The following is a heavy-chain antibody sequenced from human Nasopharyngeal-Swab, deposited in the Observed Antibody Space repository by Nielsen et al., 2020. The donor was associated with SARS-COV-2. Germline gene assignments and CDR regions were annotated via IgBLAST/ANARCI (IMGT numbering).Heavy chain of an antibody. Sequence: LRLSCTVSGGSISSGGYYWSWLRQPPGKGLEWIGYIYYSGSTYYNPSLKSRVTISVDTSKNQFSLKLSSVTAADTAVYYCARGATIFGVVAYGMDVWGQGTTVTVSS. CDR1: GGSISSGGYY. V-gene: IGHV4-31*03. CDR3: ARGATIFGVVAYGMDV. CDR2: IYYSGST. D-gene: IGHD3-3*01. J-gene: IGHJ6*02.